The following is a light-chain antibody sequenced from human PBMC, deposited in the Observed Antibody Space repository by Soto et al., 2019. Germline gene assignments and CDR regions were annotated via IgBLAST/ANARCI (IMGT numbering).Light chain of an antibody. CDR3: PQYNNRPPP. V-gene: IGKV3D-15*01. J-gene: IGKJ1*01. Sequence: EIVLTQSPASLSVSPGERATLSFRASQNVNSNLAWYQQKPGQAPRFLIYGASSRATGIPDRFSGSGSGTDFTLTISKLEPEDFAVYYCPQYNNRPPPLGQGTNVDIK. CDR1: QNVNSN. CDR2: GAS.